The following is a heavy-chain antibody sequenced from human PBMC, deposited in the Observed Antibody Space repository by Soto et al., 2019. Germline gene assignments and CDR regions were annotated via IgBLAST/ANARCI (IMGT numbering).Heavy chain of an antibody. V-gene: IGHV4-34*01. J-gene: IGHJ6*02. CDR1: GGSFTGYY. D-gene: IGHD5-12*01. CDR3: ARSSNDYGMDV. Sequence: QVQLQQWGAGLLKPSETLSLTCAVYGGSFTGYYWSWIRQPPGKGLEWIREINHSGSTNYNPSLKGRVTISVDPSKNQFYLKLSSVTAADTAVYYCARSSNDYGMDVWGQGTTVTVSS. CDR2: INHSGST.